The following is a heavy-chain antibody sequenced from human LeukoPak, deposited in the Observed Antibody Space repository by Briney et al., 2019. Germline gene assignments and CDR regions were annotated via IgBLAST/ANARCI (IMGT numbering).Heavy chain of an antibody. V-gene: IGHV4-39*01. D-gene: IGHD3-22*01. CDR3: ARTYYYDSSGYSS. J-gene: IGHJ5*02. CDR2: IYYSGST. CDR1: GGSISSSSYY. Sequence: PSETLSLTCTVSGGSISSSSYYWGWNRQPPGKGLEWIGSIYYSGSTYYNPSLKSRVIISVDTFKNQFSLKLSSVTAADTAVYYCARTYYYDSSGYSSWGQGTLVSVSS.